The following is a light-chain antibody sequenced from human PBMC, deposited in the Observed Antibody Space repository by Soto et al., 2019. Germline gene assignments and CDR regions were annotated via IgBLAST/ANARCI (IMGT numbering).Light chain of an antibody. CDR3: HQYGSSPSYT. J-gene: IGKJ2*01. CDR2: GAS. CDR1: QSVSSSSY. Sequence: EIVLTQSPGTLSLSPGERATLSCRASQSVSSSSYLAWYQQKPGQAPRLLIYGASSRATGIPDRFSGSGSGTDFTLNISRLEPENFAVYYCHQYGSSPSYTFGQGTKLEIK. V-gene: IGKV3-20*01.